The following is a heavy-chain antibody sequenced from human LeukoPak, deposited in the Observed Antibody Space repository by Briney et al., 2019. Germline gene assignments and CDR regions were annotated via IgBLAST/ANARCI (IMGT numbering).Heavy chain of an antibody. CDR1: GFTFSSYG. J-gene: IGHJ4*02. Sequence: GRSLRLSCAASGFTFSSYGMHWVRQAPGKGLEWVAVISYDGSNKYYADSVKGRFTISRDNAKNSLYLQMNSLRAEDTAVYYCARVSGYSSGWYEGPYFDYWGQGTLVTVSS. CDR2: ISYDGSNK. V-gene: IGHV3-30*03. CDR3: ARVSGYSSGWYEGPYFDY. D-gene: IGHD6-19*01.